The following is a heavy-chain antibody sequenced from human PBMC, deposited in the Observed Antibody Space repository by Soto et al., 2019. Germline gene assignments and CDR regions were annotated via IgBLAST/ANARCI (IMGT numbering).Heavy chain of an antibody. V-gene: IGHV1-69*12. D-gene: IGHD3-3*01. CDR1: GGTFSSYA. CDR2: IIPIFGTA. CDR3: AREDRYYDFWSGYSGDYYYGMDV. Sequence: QVQLVQSGAEVKKPGSSVKVSCKASGGTFSSYAISWVQQAPGQGLEWMGGIIPIFGTANYAQKFQGRVTITADESTSTAYMELSSLRSEDTAVYYCAREDRYYDFWSGYSGDYYYGMDVW. J-gene: IGHJ6*01.